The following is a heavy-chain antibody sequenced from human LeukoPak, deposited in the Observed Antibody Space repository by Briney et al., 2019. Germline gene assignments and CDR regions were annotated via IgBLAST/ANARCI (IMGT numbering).Heavy chain of an antibody. V-gene: IGHV4-61*08. CDR2: IYYSGST. Sequence: SETLSLTCTVSGGSISSGDYYWSWIRQPPGKGLEWIGYIYYSGSTNYNPSLKSRVTISVDTSKNQFSLKLSSVTAADTAVYYCARVVAVAGPLDYWGQGTLVTVSS. J-gene: IGHJ4*02. D-gene: IGHD6-19*01. CDR3: ARVVAVAGPLDY. CDR1: GGSISSGDYY.